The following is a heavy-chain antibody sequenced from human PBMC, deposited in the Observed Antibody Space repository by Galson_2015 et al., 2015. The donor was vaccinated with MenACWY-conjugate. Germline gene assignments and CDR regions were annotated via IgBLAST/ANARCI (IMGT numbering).Heavy chain of an antibody. Sequence: TLSLTCTASGGSIRSGGYYWSWFRQHPGKGLEWIGFIYYSGSTYHDPSLRSRLTMSVDTSRNQFSMDLRSVTAADTAVYYCARKSGSGSDYEASFDYWGQGTLVTVSS. J-gene: IGHJ4*02. V-gene: IGHV4-31*03. CDR2: IYYSGST. CDR1: GGSIRSGGYY. D-gene: IGHD3-10*01. CDR3: ARKSGSGSDYEASFDY.